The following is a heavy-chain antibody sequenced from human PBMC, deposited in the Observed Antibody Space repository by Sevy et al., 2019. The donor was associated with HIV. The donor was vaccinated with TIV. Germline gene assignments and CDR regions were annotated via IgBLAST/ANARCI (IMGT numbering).Heavy chain of an antibody. CDR1: GFTFSSYS. CDR2: ISSSSSYI. CDR3: ARAYYDSSGYYNYFDY. J-gene: IGHJ4*02. Sequence: GGSLRLSCVASGFTFSSYSMNWVRQAPGKGLEWVSSISSSSSYIYYADSVKGRFTISRDNAKNSLYLQMNSLRAEDTAVYYCARAYYDSSGYYNYFDYWGQGTLVTVSS. D-gene: IGHD3-22*01. V-gene: IGHV3-21*01.